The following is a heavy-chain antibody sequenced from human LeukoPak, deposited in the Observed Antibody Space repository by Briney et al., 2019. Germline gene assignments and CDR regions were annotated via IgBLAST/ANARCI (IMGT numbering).Heavy chain of an antibody. Sequence: ASVKISCKVSGYTFTDYYMHWVQQAPGKGLEWMGLVDPEDGETIYAEKFQGRVTITANTSTDTAYMELSSLRSEDTAVYYCATRGLRGSSFDYWGQGTLVTVSS. CDR1: GYTFTDYY. J-gene: IGHJ4*02. V-gene: IGHV1-69-2*01. CDR2: VDPEDGET. CDR3: ATRGLRGSSFDY. D-gene: IGHD1-26*01.